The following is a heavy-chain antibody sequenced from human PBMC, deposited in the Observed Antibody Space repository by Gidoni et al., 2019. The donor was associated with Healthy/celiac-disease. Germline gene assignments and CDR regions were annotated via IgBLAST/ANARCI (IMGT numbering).Heavy chain of an antibody. V-gene: IGHV4-34*01. CDR1: GGSFSGYY. Sequence: QVQLQQWGAGLLKPSETLSLTCAVYGGSFSGYYWSWIRQPPGKGLEWIGEINHSGSTNYNPSLKSRVTISVDTSKNQFSLKLSSVTAADTAVYYCARVHSSGWYGWFDPWGQGTLVTVSS. CDR3: ARVHSSGWYGWFDP. D-gene: IGHD6-19*01. J-gene: IGHJ5*02. CDR2: INHSGST.